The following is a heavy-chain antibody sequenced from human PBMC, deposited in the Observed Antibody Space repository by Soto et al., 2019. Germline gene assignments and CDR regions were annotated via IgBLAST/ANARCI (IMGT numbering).Heavy chain of an antibody. Sequence: ASVKVSCKASGYTFTSYYMHWVRQAPGQGLEWMGIINPSGGSTSYAQKFQGRVTMTRDTSTSTVYMELSSLRSEDTAVYYCVCNDFWSGYYSEESYYMDVWGKGTTVTVSS. J-gene: IGHJ6*03. V-gene: IGHV1-46*01. CDR2: INPSGGST. CDR1: GYTFTSYY. D-gene: IGHD3-3*01. CDR3: VCNDFWSGYYSEESYYMDV.